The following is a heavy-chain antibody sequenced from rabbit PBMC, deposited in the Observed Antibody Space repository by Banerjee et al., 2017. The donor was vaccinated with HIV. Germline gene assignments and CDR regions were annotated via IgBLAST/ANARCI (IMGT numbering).Heavy chain of an antibody. D-gene: IGHD1-1*01. CDR2: IDAGDNGDT. CDR3: ARGTSSSGDYSGSLNL. J-gene: IGHJ4*01. CDR1: GFDFSSNA. Sequence: QSLEESGGDLVQPEGSLTLTCKASGFDFSSNAMCWVRQAPGKGLEWIACIDAGDNGDTYYASWAKGRFTISKTSSTTVTLQMTSLTAADTATYFCARGTSSSGDYSGSLNLWGPGTLVTVS. V-gene: IGHV1S40*01.